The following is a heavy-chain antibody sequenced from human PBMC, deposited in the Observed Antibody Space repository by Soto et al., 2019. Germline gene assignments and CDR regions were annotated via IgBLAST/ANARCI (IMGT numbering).Heavy chain of an antibody. D-gene: IGHD3-9*01. CDR3: ASYELSTADFPQFLFDY. V-gene: IGHV4-39*02. Sequence: QLQLQESGPGLVKPSETLSLPCSVSGDSIRSSNYYWGWIRQPPGKGLEWIGSIYYSGSTYYNPSLKSRVSMSLDMSKNSFSLQLTSLTAADTAVYYCASYELSTADFPQFLFDYWGQGTLVTVSA. J-gene: IGHJ4*02. CDR1: GDSIRSSNYY. CDR2: IYYSGST.